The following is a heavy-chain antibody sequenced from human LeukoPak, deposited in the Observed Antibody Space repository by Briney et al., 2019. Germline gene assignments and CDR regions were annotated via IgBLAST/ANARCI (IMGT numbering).Heavy chain of an antibody. D-gene: IGHD2-2*01. Sequence: PSETLSLTCAVYGGSFSGYYWSWLRQPPGKGLEWIGEINHSGSTNYNPSLKSRVTISVDTSKNQFSLKLSSVTAADTAVYYCARARGFVVVPAAPRNYYYYYMDVWGKGTTVTVSS. V-gene: IGHV4-34*01. J-gene: IGHJ6*03. CDR2: INHSGST. CDR1: GGSFSGYY. CDR3: ARARGFVVVPAAPRNYYYYYMDV.